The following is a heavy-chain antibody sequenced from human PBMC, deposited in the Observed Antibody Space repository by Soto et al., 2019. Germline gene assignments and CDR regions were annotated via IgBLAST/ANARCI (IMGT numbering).Heavy chain of an antibody. CDR3: ARDTAWELRGAFDI. J-gene: IGHJ3*02. Sequence: GGSLRLSCAASGFTFSSYAMHWVRQAPGKGLEWVAVISYDGSNKYYADSVKGRFTISRDNSKNTLYLQMNSLRAEDTAVYYCARDTAWELRGAFDIWGQGTMVTVSS. D-gene: IGHD1-26*01. CDR1: GFTFSSYA. CDR2: ISYDGSNK. V-gene: IGHV3-30-3*01.